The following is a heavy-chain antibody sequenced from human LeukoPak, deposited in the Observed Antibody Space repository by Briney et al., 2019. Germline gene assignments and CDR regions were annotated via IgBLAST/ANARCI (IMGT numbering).Heavy chain of an antibody. CDR2: INHSGST. CDR3: ARGGGIVVAVAGTQNNWFDP. J-gene: IGHJ5*02. D-gene: IGHD2-15*01. Sequence: SETLSLTCAVYGGSFSGYYWSWIRQPPGKGLEWIGEINHSGSTNYNPSLKSRVTISVDTSKNQFSLKLSSVTAADTAVYYCARGGGIVVAVAGTQNNWFDPWGQGTLVTVSS. V-gene: IGHV4-34*01. CDR1: GGSFSGYY.